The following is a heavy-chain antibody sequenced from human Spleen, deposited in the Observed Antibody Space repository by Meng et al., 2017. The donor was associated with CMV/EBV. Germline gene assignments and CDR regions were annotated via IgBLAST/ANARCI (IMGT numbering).Heavy chain of an antibody. V-gene: IGHV4-61*01. CDR2: IYYSGST. D-gene: IGHD2-15*01. J-gene: IGHJ3*02. CDR3: ARDSCSGGTCYGVDCFDI. Sequence: SETLSLTCTVSGASVSNTNHYWSWIRQTPGKGLEWIGFIYYSGSTTYNPSLKSRITISLDTSKNQFSLKLRSVTAADTAVYYCARDSCSGGTCYGVDCFDIWGQGTMVTVSS. CDR1: GASVSNTNHY.